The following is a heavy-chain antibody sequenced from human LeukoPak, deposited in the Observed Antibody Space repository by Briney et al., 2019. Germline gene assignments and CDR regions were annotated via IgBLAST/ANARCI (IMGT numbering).Heavy chain of an antibody. CDR3: ARALVRYNWNAVLDY. Sequence: GASVKVSCKASGGTFSSYAISWVRQAPGQGLEWMGWMNPKSGATDYARKFQGRVTMTRDTSISTAYMELTRLRSDDTAVYYCARALVRYNWNAVLDYWGQGTLVTVSS. V-gene: IGHV1-2*02. CDR1: GGTFSSYA. CDR2: MNPKSGAT. D-gene: IGHD1-1*01. J-gene: IGHJ4*02.